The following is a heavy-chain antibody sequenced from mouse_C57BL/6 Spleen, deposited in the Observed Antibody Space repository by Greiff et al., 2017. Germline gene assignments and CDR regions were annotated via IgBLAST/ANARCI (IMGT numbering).Heavy chain of an antibody. J-gene: IGHJ2*01. CDR2: IWWDDDK. CDR1: GFSLSTFGMG. V-gene: IGHV8-8*01. CDR3: ARDPSTMITEYYFDY. Sequence: QVTLKESGPGILQPSQTLSLTCSFSGFSLSTFGMGVGWIRQPSGKGLEWLAHIWWDDDKYYNPALKSRLTISKDTSKNQVFLKIANVDTADTATYYCARDPSTMITEYYFDYWGQGTTLTVSS. D-gene: IGHD2-4*01.